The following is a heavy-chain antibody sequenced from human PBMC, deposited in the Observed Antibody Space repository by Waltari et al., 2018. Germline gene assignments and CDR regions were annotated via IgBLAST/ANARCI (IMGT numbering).Heavy chain of an antibody. J-gene: IGHJ3*02. CDR3: ARWSNLAGNWYAFDI. D-gene: IGHD4-4*01. Sequence: QVQLQESGPGLVKPSETLSLTCTVSGGSISSYYWSWIRQPPGKGLEWIGYIYYIGNTNCNPARKSRVTISLDTSNNQFSLKLSSVTAADTAMYYCARWSNLAGNWYAFDIWGQGTMVTVSS. CDR1: GGSISSYY. CDR2: IYYIGNT. V-gene: IGHV4-59*01.